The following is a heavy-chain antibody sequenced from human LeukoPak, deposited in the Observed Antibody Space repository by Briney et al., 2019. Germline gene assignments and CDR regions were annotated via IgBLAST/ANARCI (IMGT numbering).Heavy chain of an antibody. CDR1: GGSISSYY. Sequence: SETLSLTCTVSGGSISSYYWSWIRQPPGKGLEWIGYIYYSGSTNYNPSLKSRVTISVDTSKNQFSLKLSSATAADTAVYYCARREIQLWSGNWFDPWGQGTLVTVSS. CDR2: IYYSGST. V-gene: IGHV4-59*08. D-gene: IGHD5-18*01. CDR3: ARREIQLWSGNWFDP. J-gene: IGHJ5*02.